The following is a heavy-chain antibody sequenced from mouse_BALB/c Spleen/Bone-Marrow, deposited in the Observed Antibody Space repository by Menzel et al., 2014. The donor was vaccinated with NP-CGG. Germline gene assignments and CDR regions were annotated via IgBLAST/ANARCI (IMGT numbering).Heavy chain of an antibody. CDR3: KARGNEYEGYYFEY. V-gene: IGHV14-4*02. CDR2: IDPENIDT. CDR1: GFNIADFS. D-gene: IGHD2-4*01. Sequence: VHLQQSGADFVRSGASVKLSCTASGFNIADFSINWVNQRPVQGLEWIGWIDPENIDTEFAPWFQGKATMTAATSSNTAYQQLSSRTSEDTDVDYCKARGNEYEGYYFEYWGQSTTIKIST. J-gene: IGHJ2*01.